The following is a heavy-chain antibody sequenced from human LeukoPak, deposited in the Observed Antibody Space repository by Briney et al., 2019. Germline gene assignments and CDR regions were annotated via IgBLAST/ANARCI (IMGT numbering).Heavy chain of an antibody. V-gene: IGHV1-69*13. CDR3: AREEDNSSGYYWFDP. D-gene: IGHD3-22*01. CDR1: GGTFSSYA. CDR2: IIPIFGTA. J-gene: IGHJ5*02. Sequence: SVKVSCKASGGTFSSYAISWVRQAPGQGLEWMGGIIPIFGTANYAQKFQGRDTITADESTSTAYMELSSLRSEDTAVYYCAREEDNSSGYYWFDPWGQGTLVTVSS.